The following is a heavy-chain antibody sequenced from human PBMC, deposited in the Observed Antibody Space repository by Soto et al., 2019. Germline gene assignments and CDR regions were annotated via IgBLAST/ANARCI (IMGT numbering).Heavy chain of an antibody. J-gene: IGHJ6*02. Sequence: PSETLSLTCTVSGGSISSSSYYWGWIRQPPGKGLEWIGSIYYSGSTYYNPSLKSRVTISVDTSKNQFSLKLSSVTAADTAVYYCARQLRWGYCSGGSCYPIDYYGMDVWGQGTTVTVSS. CDR3: ARQLRWGYCSGGSCYPIDYYGMDV. D-gene: IGHD2-15*01. V-gene: IGHV4-39*01. CDR2: IYYSGST. CDR1: GGSISSSSYY.